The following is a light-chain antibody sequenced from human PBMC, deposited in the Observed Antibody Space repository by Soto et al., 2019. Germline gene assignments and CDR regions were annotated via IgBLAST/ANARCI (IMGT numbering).Light chain of an antibody. CDR2: AAS. CDR1: QTISNY. Sequence: DIQMTQSPSSLSASVGDRVTITCRASQTISNYLNWYQQKPGKAPKLLIYAASSLQSGGPSRFSGSGYGTDFTLTISSLQPEDFETYYCQQSYSTPYTFGQGTKLEIK. V-gene: IGKV1-39*01. CDR3: QQSYSTPYT. J-gene: IGKJ2*01.